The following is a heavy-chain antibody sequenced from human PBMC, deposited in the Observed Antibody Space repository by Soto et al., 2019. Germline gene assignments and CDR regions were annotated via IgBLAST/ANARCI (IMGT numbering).Heavy chain of an antibody. V-gene: IGHV1-18*01. J-gene: IGHJ6*02. CDR2: ISPYDDKT. CDR1: GYTFIRYG. CDR3: TRGGYYDNYWGKLSHYGLDV. D-gene: IGHD3-16*01. Sequence: QVQLMQSAGEVRKPGASVKVSCKASGYTFIRYGIAWVRQAPGQGPEWMGWISPYDDKTIYAAKFQGRVTVTADTSTRTVSMFLRNLKSDDTAVYYCTRGGYYDNYWGKLSHYGLDVWGQGTSVTVSS.